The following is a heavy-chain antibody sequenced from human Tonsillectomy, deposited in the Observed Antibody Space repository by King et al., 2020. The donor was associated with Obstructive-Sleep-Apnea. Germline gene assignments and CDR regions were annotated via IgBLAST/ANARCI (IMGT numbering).Heavy chain of an antibody. J-gene: IGHJ6*02. CDR1: GFNFSTYS. V-gene: IGHV3-21*01. CDR3: ARGDYDILTGYYNVEPYYYYYGMDV. Sequence: VQLVESGGGLVKPGGSLRLSCVASGFNFSTYSMNWVRQAPGKGLEWVSSISSSSSYIYYADSVKGRITISRENAKNSLYLKMNSLRAEDTAVYYGARGDYDILTGYYNVEPYYYYYGMDVWGQGTTVTVSS. CDR2: ISSSSSYI. D-gene: IGHD3-9*01.